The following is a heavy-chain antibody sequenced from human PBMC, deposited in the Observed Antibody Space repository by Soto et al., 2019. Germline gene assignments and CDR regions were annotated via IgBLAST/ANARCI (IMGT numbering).Heavy chain of an antibody. Sequence: GGSLRLSCAASGFTFSSYAMHWVRQAPGKGLEWVAVISYDGSNKYYADSVKGRFTISRDNSKNTLYLQMNSLRAEDTAVYYCARSTSSGWSHDAFDIWGQGTMVTVSS. J-gene: IGHJ3*02. CDR2: ISYDGSNK. CDR3: ARSTSSGWSHDAFDI. CDR1: GFTFSSYA. D-gene: IGHD6-19*01. V-gene: IGHV3-30-3*01.